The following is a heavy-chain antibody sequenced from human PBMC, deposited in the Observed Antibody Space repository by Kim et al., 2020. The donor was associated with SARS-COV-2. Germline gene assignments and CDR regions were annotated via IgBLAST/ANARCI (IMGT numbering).Heavy chain of an antibody. CDR3: ARGVYCTNGVCPPGMNEFNYYYYGMDV. CDR1: GGTFSSYA. Sequence: SVKVSCKASGGTFSSYAISWVRQAPGQGLEWMGGIIPIFGTANYAQKFQGRVTITADESTSTAYMELSSLRSEDTAVYYCARGVYCTNGVCPPGMNEFNYYYYGMDVWGQGTTVTVSS. V-gene: IGHV1-69*13. J-gene: IGHJ6*02. D-gene: IGHD2-8*01. CDR2: IIPIFGTA.